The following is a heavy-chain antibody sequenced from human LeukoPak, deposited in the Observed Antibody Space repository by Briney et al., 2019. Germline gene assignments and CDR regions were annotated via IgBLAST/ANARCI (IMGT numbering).Heavy chain of an antibody. Sequence: ASVKVSCKVSGYTLTELSMHWVRQAPGKGLEWMGGFDPEDGETIYAQKFQGRVTMTEDTSTGTAYMELSSLRSEDTAVYYCATSRITMIVVVSHYFDYWGQGTLVTVSS. CDR1: GYTLTELS. D-gene: IGHD3-22*01. J-gene: IGHJ4*02. V-gene: IGHV1-24*01. CDR2: FDPEDGET. CDR3: ATSRITMIVVVSHYFDY.